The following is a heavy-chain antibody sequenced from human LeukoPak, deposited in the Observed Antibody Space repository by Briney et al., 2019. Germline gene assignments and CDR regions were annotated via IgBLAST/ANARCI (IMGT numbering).Heavy chain of an antibody. J-gene: IGHJ6*03. Sequence: ASVKVSCKASGYTFTSYDINWVRQATGQGLEWMGWMNPNSGNTGYAQKFQGRVTMTRNTSISTAYMELSSLRSEDTAVYYCARRRGTMVRGVIIYYYYYMDVWGKGTTVTISS. CDR1: GYTFTSYD. D-gene: IGHD3-10*01. V-gene: IGHV1-8*01. CDR3: ARRRGTMVRGVIIYYYYYMDV. CDR2: MNPNSGNT.